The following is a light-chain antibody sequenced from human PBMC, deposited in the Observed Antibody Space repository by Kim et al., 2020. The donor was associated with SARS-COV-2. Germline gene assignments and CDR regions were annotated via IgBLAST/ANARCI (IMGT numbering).Light chain of an antibody. CDR2: GAS. V-gene: IGKV3-15*01. CDR3: QQYNQWPPWT. CDR1: QSVSSN. Sequence: PPGERATLSCRASQSVSSNLAWYQQKPGQAPRLVIHGASTRATGIPARFSGSGSGTEFTLTISSLQSEDFAVYYCQQYNQWPPWTFGQGTKVDIK. J-gene: IGKJ1*01.